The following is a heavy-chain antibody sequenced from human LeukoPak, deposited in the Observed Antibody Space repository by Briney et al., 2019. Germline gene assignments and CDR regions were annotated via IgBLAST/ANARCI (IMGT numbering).Heavy chain of an antibody. D-gene: IGHD1-26*01. Sequence: PGGSLRLSCAASGFTVTNNYMSWVRQAPGKGLEWVSIIYSDGTIYYAGSVKGRFTISRDSSKNTVFLQMNSLRAEDTAVYYCARGDRKGANWYFDLWGRGTLVTVSS. CDR2: IYSDGTI. J-gene: IGHJ2*01. CDR1: GFTVTNNY. CDR3: ARGDRKGANWYFDL. V-gene: IGHV3-53*01.